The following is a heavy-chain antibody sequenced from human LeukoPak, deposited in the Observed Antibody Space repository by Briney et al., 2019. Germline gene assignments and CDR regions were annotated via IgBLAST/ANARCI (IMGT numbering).Heavy chain of an antibody. CDR3: ARCRGWSGYYYGYYYYGMDV. D-gene: IGHD3-22*01. CDR2: IYYSGST. CDR1: GGSISSGDYY. J-gene: IGHJ6*02. Sequence: SETLSLTCTVSGGSISSGDYYWSWIRQPPGKGLEWIGYIYYSGSTYYNPSLKSRVTISVDTSKNQFPLKLSSVTAADTAVYYCARCRGWSGYYYGYYYYGMDVWGQGTTVTVSS. V-gene: IGHV4-30-4*01.